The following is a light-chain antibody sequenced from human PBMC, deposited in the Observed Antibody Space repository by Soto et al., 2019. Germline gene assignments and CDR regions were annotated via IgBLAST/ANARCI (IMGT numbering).Light chain of an antibody. CDR2: DAS. V-gene: IGKV3-11*01. Sequence: EIVLTQSPATLSLSPGERATLSCRASQSVSNYLAWYQHKPGQAPRLLIYDASSRATGIPARFSGSGSRTAFTLTISSLEPEDFAVYFCQLRSNWPPTWTFGQGTKVEIK. CDR1: QSVSNY. J-gene: IGKJ1*01. CDR3: QLRSNWPPTWT.